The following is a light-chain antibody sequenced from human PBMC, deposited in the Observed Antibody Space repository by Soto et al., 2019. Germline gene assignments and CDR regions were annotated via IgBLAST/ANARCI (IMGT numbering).Light chain of an antibody. CDR1: SSDIGSHNF. Sequence: QSALTQPASVSGSPGQSITISCTGISSDIGSHNFVSWYQQHPGKAPKLIISDVSNRPSGVSNRFSGSKSDNTAFLTLSGLQAEDEADYYCSSYASRTSVVFGGGTKLTVL. CDR3: SSYASRTSVV. CDR2: DVS. V-gene: IGLV2-14*03. J-gene: IGLJ3*02.